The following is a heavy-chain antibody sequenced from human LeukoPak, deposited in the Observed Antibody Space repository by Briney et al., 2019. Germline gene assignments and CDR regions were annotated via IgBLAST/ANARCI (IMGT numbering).Heavy chain of an antibody. CDR3: ATALRVGYFDY. CDR2: VDPEDGET. J-gene: IGHJ4*02. D-gene: IGHD3-10*01. V-gene: IGHV1-69-2*01. Sequence: ASVKISCKVSGYTFTDYYMHWVQQAPGKGLEWMGLVDPEDGETTYAEKFQGRVTITADTSTDTAYMELSSLRSEDTAVYYCATALRVGYFDYWGQGTLVTVSS. CDR1: GYTFTDYY.